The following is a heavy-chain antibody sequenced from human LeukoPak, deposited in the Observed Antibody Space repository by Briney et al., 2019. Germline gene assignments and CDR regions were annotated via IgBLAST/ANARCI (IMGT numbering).Heavy chain of an antibody. D-gene: IGHD1-26*01. Sequence: GASVKVSCKASGYTFTGYYMHWVRQAPGQGLEWMGWINPNSGGTNYAQKFQGRVTMTRDTSISTAYMELSRLRSVDSAVYYCATASGSYYVEYFQHWGQGTLVTVSS. CDR3: ATASGSYYVEYFQH. J-gene: IGHJ1*01. CDR1: GYTFTGYY. V-gene: IGHV1-2*02. CDR2: INPNSGGT.